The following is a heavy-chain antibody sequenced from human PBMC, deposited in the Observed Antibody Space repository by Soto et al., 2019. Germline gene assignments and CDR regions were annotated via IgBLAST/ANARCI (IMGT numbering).Heavy chain of an antibody. CDR2: IYSAGST. V-gene: IGHV3-53*05. J-gene: IGHJ5*02. Sequence: PGGSLRLSCAASGLTVSSSYMSWVRQAPGKGLQWVSVIYSAGSTYYANSVKGRFTIARDISTNMVYLQMSSLTAADTAVYYCARSSSWVSNWFDPWGQGALVTVSS. CDR1: GLTVSSSY. D-gene: IGHD6-13*01. CDR3: ARSSSWVSNWFDP.